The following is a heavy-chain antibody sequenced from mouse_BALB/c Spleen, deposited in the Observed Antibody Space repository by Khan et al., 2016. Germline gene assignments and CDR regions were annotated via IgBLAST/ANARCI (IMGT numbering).Heavy chain of an antibody. CDR2: IDYDGTT. CDR1: GDSITSGY. D-gene: IGHD2-14*01. V-gene: IGHV3-8*02. CDR3: ARSNYRAPWFPY. Sequence: EVQLQESGPSLVKPSQTLSLNCSVTGDSITSGYWNWIRKSQGNKLEYLAYIDYDGTTAYTPSLTSRVSSTRDTSKIQYFLQFNSVTTEDTAPYYCARSNYRAPWFPYWGQGTLVTVSA. J-gene: IGHJ3*01.